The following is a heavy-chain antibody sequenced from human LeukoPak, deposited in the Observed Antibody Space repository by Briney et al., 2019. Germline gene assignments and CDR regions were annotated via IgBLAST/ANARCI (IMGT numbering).Heavy chain of an antibody. V-gene: IGHV3-9*01. CDR3: AKGSGYSYGLFDY. Sequence: PGRSLRLSCAASGFTFDDYAMHWVRQAPGKGPEWVSGISWNSGSIGYAGSVKGRLTISRDNAKNSLYLQMNSLRAEDTALYYCAKGSGYSYGLFDYWGQGILVTVSS. J-gene: IGHJ4*02. CDR2: ISWNSGSI. CDR1: GFTFDDYA. D-gene: IGHD5-18*01.